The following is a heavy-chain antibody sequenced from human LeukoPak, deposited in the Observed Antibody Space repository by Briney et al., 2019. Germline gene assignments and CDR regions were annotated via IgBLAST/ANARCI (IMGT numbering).Heavy chain of an antibody. CDR3: AKDYYDSSGYYMPQAFDI. CDR2: ISGSGSST. D-gene: IGHD3-22*01. V-gene: IGHV3-23*01. Sequence: GGSPRLSCAASGFTFSSYAMDWVRQAPGKGLVWVSGISGSGSSTYYADSVKGRFTISRDNSKNTLYLQMNSLRAEDTAVYYCAKDYYDSSGYYMPQAFDIWGQGTMVTVSS. J-gene: IGHJ3*02. CDR1: GFTFSSYA.